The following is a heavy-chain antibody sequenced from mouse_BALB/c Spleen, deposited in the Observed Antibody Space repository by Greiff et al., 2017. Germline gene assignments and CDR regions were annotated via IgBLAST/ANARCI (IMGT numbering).Heavy chain of an antibody. V-gene: IGHV1-9*01. Sequence: QVQLQQSGAELMKPGASVKISCKATGYTFSSYWIEWVKQRPGHGLEWIGEILPGSGSTNYNEKFKGKATFTADTSSNTAYMQLSSLTSEDSAVYYCARKEAYGNYPYYAMDYWGQGTSVTVSS. CDR1: GYTFSSYW. CDR2: ILPGSGST. CDR3: ARKEAYGNYPYYAMDY. D-gene: IGHD2-1*01. J-gene: IGHJ4*01.